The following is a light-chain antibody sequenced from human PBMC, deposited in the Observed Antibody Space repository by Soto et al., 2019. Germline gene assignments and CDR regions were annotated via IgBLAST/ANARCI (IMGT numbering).Light chain of an antibody. CDR1: SSDVGGYNY. Sequence: QAVVTQPASVSGSPGQSITISCTGTSSDVGGYNYVSWYQQHPGKAPKLVIYDVTDRPSGVSNRFSGSKSGNTASLTISGLQAEDEAHYYCISYTSSSTLVFGGGTKLTVL. CDR2: DVT. CDR3: ISYTSSSTLV. V-gene: IGLV2-14*01. J-gene: IGLJ2*01.